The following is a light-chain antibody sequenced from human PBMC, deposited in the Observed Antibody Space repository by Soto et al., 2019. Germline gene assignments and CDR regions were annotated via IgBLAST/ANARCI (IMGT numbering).Light chain of an antibody. J-gene: IGKJ1*01. V-gene: IGKV1-5*01. CDR1: QSISGW. CDR2: DAS. Sequence: IQMTKSPSTLSASVGDRVTITCRASQSISGWLAWYQQKPGKAPKLLIYDASSLESGVPSRFSGSGSGTEFTLTISSLQPDDFATYYCQQYNSYSWTFGQGTKVDIK. CDR3: QQYNSYSWT.